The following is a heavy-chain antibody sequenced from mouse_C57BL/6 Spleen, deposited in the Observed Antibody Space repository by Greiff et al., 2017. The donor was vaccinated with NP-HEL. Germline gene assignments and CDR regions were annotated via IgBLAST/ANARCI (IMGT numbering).Heavy chain of an antibody. CDR3: ARGGDGGNYFDY. J-gene: IGHJ2*01. CDR1: GYTFTSYW. V-gene: IGHV1-61*01. CDR2: IYPSDSET. Sequence: QVQLQQSGAELVRPGSSVKLSCKASGYTFTSYWMDWVKQRPGQGLEWIGNIYPSDSETHYNQKFKDKATLTVDKSSSTAYMQLSSLTSEDSAVYYCARGGDGGNYFDYWGQGTTLTVSS.